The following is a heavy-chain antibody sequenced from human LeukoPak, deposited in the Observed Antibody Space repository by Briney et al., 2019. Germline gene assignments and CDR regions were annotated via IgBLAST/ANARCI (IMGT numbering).Heavy chain of an antibody. Sequence: SETLSLTCTVSGGSISGYYWSWIRQPPGKGLEWSGYIYYTGSTNYNPSLKSRVIISVDTSKNQFSLKVSSVTAADTAVYYCVRSKSGTYGWFDPWGQGTLVTVSS. D-gene: IGHD4-17*01. V-gene: IGHV4-59*01. CDR3: VRSKSGTYGWFDP. CDR2: IYYTGST. J-gene: IGHJ5*02. CDR1: GGSISGYY.